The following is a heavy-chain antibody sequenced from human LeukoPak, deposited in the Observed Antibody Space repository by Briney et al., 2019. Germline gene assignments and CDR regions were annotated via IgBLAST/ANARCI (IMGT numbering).Heavy chain of an antibody. V-gene: IGHV4-30-2*03. CDR2: IYHSGST. D-gene: IGHD6-13*01. J-gene: IGHJ4*02. CDR3: ARLGSSSHYPSPLDY. CDR1: GGSISSGDYY. Sequence: SQTLSLTCTVSGGSISSGDYYWSWVRQPPGKGLEWIGSIYHSGSTYYNPSLKSRVTISVDTSKNQFSLKLSSVTAADTAVYYCARLGSSSHYPSPLDYWGQGTLVTVSS.